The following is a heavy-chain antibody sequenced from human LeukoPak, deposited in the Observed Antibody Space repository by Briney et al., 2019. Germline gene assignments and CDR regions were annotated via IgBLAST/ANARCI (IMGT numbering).Heavy chain of an antibody. J-gene: IGHJ4*02. Sequence: GGSLRLSCAASGFTFSTYVMNWVRQAPGKGLEWVSHISSGSATTFYADSVKGRFTISRDNTRNSLSLQINDLRVEDTAVYYCTRDRGSTTMLRGVNHYWGQGTLVTVSS. CDR3: TRDRGSTTMLRGVNHY. V-gene: IGHV3-48*04. CDR1: GFTFSTYV. D-gene: IGHD3-10*01. CDR2: ISSGSATT.